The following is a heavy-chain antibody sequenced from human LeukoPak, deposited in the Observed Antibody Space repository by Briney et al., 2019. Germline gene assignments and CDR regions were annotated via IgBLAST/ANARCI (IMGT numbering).Heavy chain of an antibody. V-gene: IGHV1-2*02. CDR2: INPNSVGT. CDR1: GYTFTGYY. CDR3: ARTDYIWGSYLGY. J-gene: IGHJ4*02. Sequence: ASVKVSCKASGYTFTGYYMHWVRQAPGQGLEWMGWINPNSVGTNYAQKFQGRVTMTRDTSISTAYMELSRLRSDDTAVYYCARTDYIWGSYLGYWGPGTLVTVSS. D-gene: IGHD3-16*01.